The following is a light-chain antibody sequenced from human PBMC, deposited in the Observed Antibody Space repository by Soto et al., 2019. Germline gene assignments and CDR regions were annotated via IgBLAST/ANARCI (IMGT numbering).Light chain of an antibody. CDR2: GAS. CDR1: QSVDSSY. J-gene: IGKJ4*01. Sequence: ELVLTQSPGTLSLSPGERATLSCRASQSVDSSYLAWYQQQPGQSPRPLIHGASSRATGIPDRFSVSGSWIYFTLTISRLEPEDFAVYYCQQYGISPLTFGGGTKV. V-gene: IGKV3-20*01. CDR3: QQYGISPLT.